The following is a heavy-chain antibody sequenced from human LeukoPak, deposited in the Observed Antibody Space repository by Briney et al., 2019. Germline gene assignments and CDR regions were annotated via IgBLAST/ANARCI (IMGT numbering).Heavy chain of an antibody. Sequence: WGWIRQPPGKGLEWIGSIYYTGSTYNNPSLKSRVTISVDTSKNQFSLKLSSVTAADTAVYYCARRGGSGRASDYWGQGTLVTVSS. CDR2: IYYTGST. V-gene: IGHV4-39*01. CDR3: ARRGGSGRASDY. D-gene: IGHD1-26*01. J-gene: IGHJ4*02.